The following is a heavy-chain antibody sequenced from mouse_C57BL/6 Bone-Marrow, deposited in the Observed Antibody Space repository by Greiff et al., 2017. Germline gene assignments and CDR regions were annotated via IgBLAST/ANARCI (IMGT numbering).Heavy chain of an antibody. V-gene: IGHV1-47*01. CDR1: GYTFTTYP. J-gene: IGHJ1*03. D-gene: IGHD1-1*01. Sequence: QVQLQQSGAELVKPGASVKMSCKASGYTFTTYPIEWMKQNHGKSLEWIGNFHPDNDDTKYNEKFKGKATLTVEKSSSTVYLQPSRLTSDYSAVYLCTRPYYNGSRVWYLDGWGTGTPVTVSP. CDR2: FHPDNDDT. CDR3: TRPYYNGSRVWYLDG.